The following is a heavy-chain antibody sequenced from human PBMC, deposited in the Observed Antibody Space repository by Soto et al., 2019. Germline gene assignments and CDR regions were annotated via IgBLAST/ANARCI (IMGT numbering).Heavy chain of an antibody. J-gene: IGHJ5*02. D-gene: IGHD2-2*01. V-gene: IGHV4-39*01. CDR3: ARGPGYCSSTSCFLAYNWFDP. CDR2: IYYSGST. CDR1: GGSISSSSYY. Sequence: QLQLQESGPGLVKPSETLSLTCTVSGGSISSSSYYWGWIRQPPGKGLEWIGSIYYSGSTYYNPSLKSRVTISVDTSKNQFSLKLSSVTAADTAVYYCARGPGYCSSTSCFLAYNWFDPWGQGTLVTVSS.